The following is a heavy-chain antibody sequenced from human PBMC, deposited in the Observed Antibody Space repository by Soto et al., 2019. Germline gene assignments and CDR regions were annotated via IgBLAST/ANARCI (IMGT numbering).Heavy chain of an antibody. CDR2: IHYSGST. V-gene: IGHV4-59*08. Sequence: SETLSLTCTVSGGSITNHYWSWIRQPPGKGLEWFGHIHYSGSTNYNPSLKSRVTISVDTSKNQVSLKLSSVTAADTAVYYCARSKKTYYYDSSGYYYEPFDYWGQGTLVTVSS. CDR1: GGSITNHY. J-gene: IGHJ4*02. D-gene: IGHD3-22*01. CDR3: ARSKKTYYYDSSGYYYEPFDY.